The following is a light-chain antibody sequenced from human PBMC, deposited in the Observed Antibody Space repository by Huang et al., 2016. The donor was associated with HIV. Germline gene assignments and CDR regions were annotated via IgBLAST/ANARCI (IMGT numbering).Light chain of an antibody. J-gene: IGKJ1*01. V-gene: IGKV4-1*01. CDR2: WAS. CDR1: QNVLYRSNNENY. Sequence: DIVMTQSPDFLAVSLGERATINCNSSQNVLYRSNNENYLSWYHQKPGQPPKLLIYWASTRESGVPDRFSGSGSGTDFTLTISSLQAEDVAVYYCQQYYDTPRTFGQGTMVEIK. CDR3: QQYYDTPRT.